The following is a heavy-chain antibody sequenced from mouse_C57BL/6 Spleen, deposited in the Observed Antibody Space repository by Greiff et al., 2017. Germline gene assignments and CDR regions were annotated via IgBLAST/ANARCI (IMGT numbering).Heavy chain of an antibody. Sequence: QVQLQQSGAELAKPGASVKLSCKASGYTFTSYWMHWVQQRHGQGLEWIGYINPSSGYTKYNQKFKDKATWTADKSSSTAYLPLSSLTYEDSAFYYCARVTYAMDYWGQGTSVTVSS. J-gene: IGHJ4*01. V-gene: IGHV1-7*01. CDR1: GYTFTSYW. CDR3: ARVTYAMDY. CDR2: INPSSGYT.